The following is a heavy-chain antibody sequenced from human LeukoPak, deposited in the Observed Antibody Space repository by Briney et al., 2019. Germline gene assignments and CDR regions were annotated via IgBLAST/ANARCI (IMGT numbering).Heavy chain of an antibody. Sequence: PGGSLRLSCAASGVTFSSSWMSWVRQAPGKGLEWVANIKQDGSRKLYVDSVQGRFTISRDNAKNSLYLQMNSLRAEDTAVYYCASKGGTVVTLFDYWGQGTLVAVSS. CDR2: IKQDGSRK. CDR3: ASKGGTVVTLFDY. D-gene: IGHD4-23*01. CDR1: GVTFSSSW. J-gene: IGHJ4*02. V-gene: IGHV3-7*01.